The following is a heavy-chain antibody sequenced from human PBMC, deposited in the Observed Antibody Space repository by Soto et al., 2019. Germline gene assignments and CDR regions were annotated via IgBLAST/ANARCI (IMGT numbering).Heavy chain of an antibody. CDR1: GYTFTSYA. V-gene: IGHV1-3*01. CDR3: ARDCGRCYSGFDS. J-gene: IGHJ4*02. D-gene: IGHD2-15*01. Sequence: GASVKVSCKASGYTFTSYAMHWVRQAPGQRLEWMGWINAGNGNTKYSQKFQGRVTITRDTSASTAYMEINSLRAEDTAVYYCARDCGRCYSGFDSWGQGTLVTVSS. CDR2: INAGNGNT.